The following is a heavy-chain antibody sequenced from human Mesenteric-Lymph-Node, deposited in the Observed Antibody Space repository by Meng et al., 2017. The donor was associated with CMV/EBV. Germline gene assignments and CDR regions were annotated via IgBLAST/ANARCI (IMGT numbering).Heavy chain of an antibody. CDR1: GYTFTNYD. CDR3: ARQRGVTTGYFQH. D-gene: IGHD4-11*01. CDR2: ISPYNGET. V-gene: IGHV1-18*01. Sequence: ASVKVSCKASGYTFTNYDINWVRQAPGQGLEWMGWISPYNGETNYVQKFQGSVSMTTDTSTSTAYMELRSLRSDDTAVYYCARQRGVTTGYFQHWGQGTLVTVSS. J-gene: IGHJ1*01.